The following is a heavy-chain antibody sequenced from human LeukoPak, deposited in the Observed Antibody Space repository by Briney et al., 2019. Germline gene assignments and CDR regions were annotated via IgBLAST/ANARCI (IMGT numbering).Heavy chain of an antibody. J-gene: IGHJ3*02. CDR2: ISYDGSNK. Sequence: GRSLRLSCAASGFTFSSYAMHWVRQAPGKGLEWVAVISYDGSNKYYADSVKGRFTISRDNSKNTLYLQMNSLRAEDTAVYYCVRESWGATTYLDAFDIWGQGTMVTVSS. CDR1: GFTFSSYA. D-gene: IGHD1-26*01. V-gene: IGHV3-30-3*01. CDR3: VRESWGATTYLDAFDI.